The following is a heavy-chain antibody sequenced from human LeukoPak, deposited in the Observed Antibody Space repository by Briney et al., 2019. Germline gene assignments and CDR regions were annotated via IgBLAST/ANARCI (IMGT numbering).Heavy chain of an antibody. CDR3: ARDHGVYYYGMDV. D-gene: IGHD4-17*01. Sequence: KPSQTLSLTCTVSGGSISSGGYYWSWIRQHPGKGLEWIGYIYYSGSTYYNPSLKSRVTISVDTSKNQFSLKLSSVTAADTAVYYCARDHGVYYYGMDVWGQGTTVTVSS. V-gene: IGHV4-31*03. CDR1: GGSISSGGYY. CDR2: IYYSGST. J-gene: IGHJ6*02.